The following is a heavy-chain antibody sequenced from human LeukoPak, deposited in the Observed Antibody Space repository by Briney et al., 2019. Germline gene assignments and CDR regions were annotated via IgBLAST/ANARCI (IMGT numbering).Heavy chain of an antibody. D-gene: IGHD5-24*01. CDR3: ARELEVAIIYSYFDY. Sequence: SQTFSTTCAISGDSVSSNSAAWNWIRQSPSRGLEWLGRTYYRSKWYNDYAVSVKSRITINPDTSKNQFSLQLNSVTPEDTAVYYCARELEVAIIYSYFDYWRQGTRVTVSS. J-gene: IGHJ4*02. CDR1: GDSVSSNSAA. CDR2: TYYRSKWYN. V-gene: IGHV6-1*01.